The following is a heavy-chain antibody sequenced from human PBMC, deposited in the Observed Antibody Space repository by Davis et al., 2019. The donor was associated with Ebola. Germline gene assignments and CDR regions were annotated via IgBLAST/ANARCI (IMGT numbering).Heavy chain of an antibody. V-gene: IGHV3-73*01. Sequence: GGSLRLSCAASGFTFSGSAMHWVRQASGKGLEWVGRIRSKANSYATAYAASVKGRFTISRDDSKNTAYLQMNSLKTEDTAVYYCSITFGAGTFDYWGQGTLVTVSS. CDR3: SITFGAGTFDY. CDR2: IRSKANSYAT. J-gene: IGHJ4*02. D-gene: IGHD3-16*01. CDR1: GFTFSGSA.